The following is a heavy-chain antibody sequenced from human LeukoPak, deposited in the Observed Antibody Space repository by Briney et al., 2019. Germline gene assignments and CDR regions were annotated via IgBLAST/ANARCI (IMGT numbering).Heavy chain of an antibody. D-gene: IGHD6-19*01. CDR2: ISGSGGST. CDR1: GFTFSSYA. Sequence: PGGSLRLSCAASGFTFSSYAMSWVRQAPGKGLEWVSAISGSGGSTYYADSVKGRFTISRDNSKNTLYLQMNSLRAEDTAVYYCAKLRQWPDYYYGMDVWGQGTTATVSS. V-gene: IGHV3-23*01. J-gene: IGHJ6*02. CDR3: AKLRQWPDYYYGMDV.